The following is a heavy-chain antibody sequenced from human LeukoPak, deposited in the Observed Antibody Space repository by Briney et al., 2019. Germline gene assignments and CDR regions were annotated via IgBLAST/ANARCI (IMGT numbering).Heavy chain of an antibody. CDR2: ITSNGGSA. J-gene: IGHJ4*02. CDR3: VIVRGKFDSSGSDY. D-gene: IGHD3-9*01. V-gene: IGHV3-64D*06. CDR1: GFTFSSYT. Sequence: GGSLRLSCSASGFTFSSYTIHWVRQAPGKGLEFVSAITSNGGSAYYADSVKGRFTISRDTSKNTVYLQMSSLRAEDTAVYYWVIVRGKFDSSGSDYWGQGTLVTVSS.